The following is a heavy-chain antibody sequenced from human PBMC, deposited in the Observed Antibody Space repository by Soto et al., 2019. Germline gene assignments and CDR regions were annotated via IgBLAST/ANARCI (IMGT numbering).Heavy chain of an antibody. CDR3: ARDIVLMLYASRYFDY. D-gene: IGHD2-8*01. CDR1: GFTFSSYS. V-gene: IGHV3-48*01. Sequence: EVQLVESGGGLVQPGGSLRLSCAASGFTFSSYSMNWVRQAPGKGLEWVSYISSSSSTIYYADSVKGRFTISRDNAKNSLYLQMNSLRAEDTAVYYCARDIVLMLYASRYFDYWGQGTLVTVSS. J-gene: IGHJ4*02. CDR2: ISSSSSTI.